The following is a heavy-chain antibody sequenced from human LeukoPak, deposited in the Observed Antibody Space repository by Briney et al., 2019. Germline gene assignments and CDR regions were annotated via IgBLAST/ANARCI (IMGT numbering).Heavy chain of an antibody. Sequence: GESLKISCKASGYSFSNYWIGWVRQMPGKGLELMGIIYPGDSDSRYSPSFQGHVTISADKSFSTAYLQWSSLKASDTAMYYCARGLMIRGDRWFDPWGQGTLATVSS. CDR2: IYPGDSDS. D-gene: IGHD3-10*01. CDR3: ARGLMIRGDRWFDP. J-gene: IGHJ5*02. CDR1: GYSFSNYW. V-gene: IGHV5-51*01.